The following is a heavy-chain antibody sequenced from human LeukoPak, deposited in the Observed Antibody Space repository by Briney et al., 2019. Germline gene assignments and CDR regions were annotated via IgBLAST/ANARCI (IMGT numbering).Heavy chain of an antibody. J-gene: IGHJ5*02. CDR1: GYTLTGYY. CDR2: INPHSGAT. D-gene: IGHD3-10*01. Sequence: GASVKVSFKASGYTLTGYYIHWVRQAPGQGPEWMGWINPHSGATNYAQKFQGRVTMTRDTSISTAFMELSSLRSDDTAMYYCSRDLLMYYSGSGESTWGQGTQVTVSS. V-gene: IGHV1-2*02. CDR3: SRDLLMYYSGSGEST.